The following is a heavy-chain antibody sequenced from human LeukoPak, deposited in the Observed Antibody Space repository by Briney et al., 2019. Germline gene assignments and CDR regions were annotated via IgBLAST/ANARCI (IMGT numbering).Heavy chain of an antibody. Sequence: GESLKISCKGSGYSFTSYWIGWVRQMPGKGLEWMGIIYPGDSDSRYSPSFQGQVTISADKSISTAYLQWSSLKASDTAKYYCARHLQLPEIGVGDWFDPWGQGTLVTVSS. CDR2: IYPGDSDS. CDR3: ARHLQLPEIGVGDWFDP. J-gene: IGHJ5*02. CDR1: GYSFTSYW. D-gene: IGHD2-2*01. V-gene: IGHV5-51*01.